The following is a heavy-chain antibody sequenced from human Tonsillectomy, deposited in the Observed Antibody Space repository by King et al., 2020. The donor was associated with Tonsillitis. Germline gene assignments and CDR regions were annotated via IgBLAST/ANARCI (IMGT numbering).Heavy chain of an antibody. CDR2: ISAYNGNT. V-gene: IGHV1-18*01. D-gene: IGHD1-26*01. J-gene: IGHJ4*02. CDR3: ARVDSDPEDSGVDY. CDR1: GYTFTSYG. Sequence: QLVQSGAEVKKPGASVKVSCKASGYTFTSYGISWVRQAPGQGLEWMGCISAYNGNTNYAQKLQGRVTMTTATSTSTAYMELRSLRSDDPAVYYCARVDSDPEDSGVDYWGQGTLVTVSS.